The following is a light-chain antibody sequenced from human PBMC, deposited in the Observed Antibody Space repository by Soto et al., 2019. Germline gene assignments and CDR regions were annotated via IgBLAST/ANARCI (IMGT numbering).Light chain of an antibody. V-gene: IGKV3-15*01. CDR2: AAS. CDR1: QSVNSN. CDR3: QQRSNWPPIT. Sequence: EIVLTQSPATLSVSPGERATLFCRASQSVNSNLAWYQQKRGQAPRLLIYAASTRATGVPARFSGSGSGTEFTLTISSLQSEDFAVYYCQQRSNWPPITFGQGTRLEIK. J-gene: IGKJ5*01.